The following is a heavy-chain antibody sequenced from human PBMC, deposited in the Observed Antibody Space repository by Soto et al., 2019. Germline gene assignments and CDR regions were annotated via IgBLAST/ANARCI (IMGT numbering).Heavy chain of an antibody. V-gene: IGHV3-73*01. J-gene: IGHJ4*02. Sequence: GGSLRLSCAASGFTFSGSAMHWVRQASGKGLEWVGRIRSKANSYATAYAASVKGRFTISRDDSKNTAYLQMNSLKTEDTAVYYCTSSHDYGDYWQTPTDYWGQGTLVTVSS. D-gene: IGHD4-17*01. CDR3: TSSHDYGDYWQTPTDY. CDR1: GFTFSGSA. CDR2: IRSKANSYAT.